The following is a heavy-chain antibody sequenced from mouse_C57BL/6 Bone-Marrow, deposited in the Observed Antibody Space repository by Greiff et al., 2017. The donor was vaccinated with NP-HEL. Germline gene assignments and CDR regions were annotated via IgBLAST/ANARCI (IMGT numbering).Heavy chain of an antibody. CDR2: IYPGDGDT. J-gene: IGHJ2*01. CDR1: GYAFSSSW. Sequence: QVQLKQSGPELVKPGASVKISCKASGYAFSSSWMNWVKQRPGKGLEWIGRIYPGDGDTNYNGKFKGKATLTADKSSSTAYMQLSSLTSEDSTVYFCARSRPYYFVYWGQGTTLTVSS. V-gene: IGHV1-82*01. CDR3: ARSRPYYFVY. D-gene: IGHD1-1*01.